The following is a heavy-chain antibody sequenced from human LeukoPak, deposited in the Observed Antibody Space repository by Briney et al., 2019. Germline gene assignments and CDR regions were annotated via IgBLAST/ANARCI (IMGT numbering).Heavy chain of an antibody. V-gene: IGHV1-2*04. Sequence: ASVKVSCKVSGYTFTGYFIHWVRQAPGQGLEWMGWINPNSGGTNYAQESQGWVTMTRDTSINTAYMELSRLRSDDTAVYYCARDGGVGEFDYWGQGTLVTVSS. J-gene: IGHJ4*02. CDR2: INPNSGGT. CDR1: GYTFTGYF. D-gene: IGHD3-10*01. CDR3: ARDGGVGEFDY.